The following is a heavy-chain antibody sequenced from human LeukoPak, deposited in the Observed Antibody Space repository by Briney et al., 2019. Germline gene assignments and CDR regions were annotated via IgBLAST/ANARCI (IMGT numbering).Heavy chain of an antibody. CDR3: ARDATYTNYGSYYYYMDV. Sequence: GGSLRLSCAASGFTFSSYWMSWVRQAPGKGLEWVAYIKQDGSEKYYVDSVKGRFTISRDNAKNSLYLQMNSLRAEDTAVYYCARDATYTNYGSYYYYMDVWGKGTTVTVSS. CDR1: GFTFSSYW. D-gene: IGHD4-11*01. CDR2: IKQDGSEK. V-gene: IGHV3-7*01. J-gene: IGHJ6*03.